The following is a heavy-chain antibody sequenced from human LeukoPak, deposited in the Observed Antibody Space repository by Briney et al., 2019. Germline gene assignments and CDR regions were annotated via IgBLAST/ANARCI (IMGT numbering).Heavy chain of an antibody. J-gene: IGHJ3*02. CDR2: IYYSGST. D-gene: IGHD4-17*01. Sequence: NTSETLSLTCTVSGGSISSYYWSWIRQPPGKGLEWIGYIYYSGSTNYNPSLKSRVTISVDTSKNQFSLKLSSVTAADTAVYYCATTVTAQHAFDIWGQGTMVTVSS. CDR1: GGSISSYY. V-gene: IGHV4-59*01. CDR3: ATTVTAQHAFDI.